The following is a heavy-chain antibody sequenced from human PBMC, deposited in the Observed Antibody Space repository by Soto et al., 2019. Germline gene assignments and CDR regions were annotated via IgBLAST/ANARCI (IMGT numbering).Heavy chain of an antibody. D-gene: IGHD6-6*01. CDR2: IYYSGST. CDR3: AREWGVEIAARRNYYYGMDV. CDR1: GGSISSSSYY. V-gene: IGHV4-39*07. Sequence: SETLSLTCTVSGGSISSSSYYWGWIRQPPGKGLEWIGSIYYSGSTYYNPSLKSRVTISVATSKNQFSLKLSSVTAAAAAVYYCAREWGVEIAARRNYYYGMDVWGQGTTVTVSS. J-gene: IGHJ6*02.